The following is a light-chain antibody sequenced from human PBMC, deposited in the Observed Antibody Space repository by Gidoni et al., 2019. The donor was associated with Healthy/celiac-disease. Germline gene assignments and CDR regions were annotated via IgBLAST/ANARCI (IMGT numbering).Light chain of an antibody. CDR2: EVS. V-gene: IGLV2-14*01. J-gene: IGLJ2*01. CDR3: SSYTSSSTVV. Sequence: QSALTQPASVSWSPGPAITISCTGTSSDVGGYNYVSWYHQHTGNASKLMIDEVSNRPSGVSKRFSGSKTGNTASLTSSGLQAEDEADYYCSSYTSSSTVVFGGGTKLTVL. CDR1: SSDVGGYNY.